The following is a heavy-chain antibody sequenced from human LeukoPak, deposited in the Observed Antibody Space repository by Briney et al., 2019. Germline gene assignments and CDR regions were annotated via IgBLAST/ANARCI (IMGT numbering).Heavy chain of an antibody. V-gene: IGHV3-74*01. CDR3: ARDLYRIVVVPHYFDY. Sequence: GGSLRLSCVASGFTFSNYVMSWVRQAPGKGLVWVSRINSDGSSTNYADSVKGRFTISRDNAKNSLYLQMNSLRAEDTAVYYCARDLYRIVVVPHYFDYWGQGTLVTVSS. D-gene: IGHD3-22*01. CDR1: GFTFSNYV. CDR2: INSDGSST. J-gene: IGHJ4*02.